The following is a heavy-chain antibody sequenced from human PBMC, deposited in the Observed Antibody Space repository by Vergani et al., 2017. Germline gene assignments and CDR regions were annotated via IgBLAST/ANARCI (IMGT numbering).Heavy chain of an antibody. Sequence: QVQLVQSGAEVMKPGGSVKVSCKASGYTFINYGVTWVRQAPGQGLEWVGWISAYNGNTNYAQKLQGRVTITTDTSTSTAYMELRSLRSDDTALYYCARGSDAVDFWGQGTMVTVSS. CDR1: GYTFINYG. J-gene: IGHJ3*01. CDR2: ISAYNGNT. CDR3: ARGSDAVDF. V-gene: IGHV1-18*01.